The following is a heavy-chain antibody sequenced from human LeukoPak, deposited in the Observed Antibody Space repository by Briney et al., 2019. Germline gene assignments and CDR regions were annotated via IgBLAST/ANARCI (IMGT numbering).Heavy chain of an antibody. CDR2: INHSGST. V-gene: IGHV4-34*01. Sequence: SETLSLTCAVYGGSFSGYYWSWIRQPPGKGLEWIGEINHSGSTNYNPSLKSRVTISVDTSKNQFPLKLSSVTAADTAVYYCATGYEENAFDIWGQGTMVTVSS. CDR3: ATGYEENAFDI. D-gene: IGHD2-8*01. CDR1: GGSFSGYY. J-gene: IGHJ3*02.